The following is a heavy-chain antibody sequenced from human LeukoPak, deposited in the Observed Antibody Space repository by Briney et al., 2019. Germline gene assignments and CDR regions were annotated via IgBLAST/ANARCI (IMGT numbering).Heavy chain of an antibody. D-gene: IGHD3-10*01. V-gene: IGHV1-69*13. J-gene: IGHJ5*02. CDR3: ARAMVRGVIYWFDP. Sequence: ASVKVSCKASGGTFSSYAISWVRQAPGQGREWMGGIIPIFGTANYAQKFQGRVTITADESTSTAYMELSSLRSEDTAVYYCARAMVRGVIYWFDPWGQGTLVTVSS. CDR2: IIPIFGTA. CDR1: GGTFSSYA.